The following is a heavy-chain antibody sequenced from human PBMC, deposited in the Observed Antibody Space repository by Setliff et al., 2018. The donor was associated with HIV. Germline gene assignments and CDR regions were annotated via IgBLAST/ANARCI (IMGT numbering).Heavy chain of an antibody. CDR1: GFSISSGYY. V-gene: IGHV4-4*02. CDR2: IDHSGGP. CDR3: ARGPVSGYDRGWVDS. Sequence: PSETLSLTCAVSGFSISSGYYWSWIRQSPGKGLEWIGEIDHSGGPNYKSSLKSRVTITIDTSKNQFSLKVTSVTAADTAIYYCARGPVSGYDRGWVDSWGQGTQVTVSS. D-gene: IGHD5-12*01. J-gene: IGHJ4*02.